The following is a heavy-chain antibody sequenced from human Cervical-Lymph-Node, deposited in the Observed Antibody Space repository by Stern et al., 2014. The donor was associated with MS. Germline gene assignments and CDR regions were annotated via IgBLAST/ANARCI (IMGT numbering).Heavy chain of an antibody. CDR3: TTLDRSYPYYYYGMDV. D-gene: IGHD1-26*01. CDR1: GFTFRNAW. CDR2: IKSKTDGGTT. V-gene: IGHV3-15*01. Sequence: EVQLVQSGGGLVKPGGSLRLSCAASGFTFRNAWMTWIRQAPGQGLEWVGRIKSKTDGGTTDYAAPVKGRFTISRDDSKNTLYLQMNSLKTEDTAVYYCTTLDRSYPYYYYGMDVWGQGTTVTFSS. J-gene: IGHJ6*02.